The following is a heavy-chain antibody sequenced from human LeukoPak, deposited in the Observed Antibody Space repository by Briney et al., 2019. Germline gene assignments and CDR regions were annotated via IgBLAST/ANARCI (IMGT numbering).Heavy chain of an antibody. V-gene: IGHV3-7*01. D-gene: IGHD6-13*01. CDR3: ARQQSTGYSSSWYLGLHWFDP. CDR2: IKQDGSEK. CDR1: GFTFSSYW. J-gene: IGHJ5*02. Sequence: GGSLRLSCAASGFTFSSYWMSWVRQAPGKGLEWVANIKQDGSEKYYVDSVKGRFTISRDNAKNSLYLQMNSLRAEDTAVYYCARQQSTGYSSSWYLGLHWFDPWGQGTLVTVSS.